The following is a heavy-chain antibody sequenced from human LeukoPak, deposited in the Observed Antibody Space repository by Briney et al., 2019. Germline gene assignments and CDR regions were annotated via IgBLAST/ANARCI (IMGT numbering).Heavy chain of an antibody. CDR1: GGSISSYY. CDR2: INHNGST. CDR3: ARHYYDISGYYYVGVWFDP. J-gene: IGHJ5*02. Sequence: SETLSLTCTVSGGSISSYYWSWIRQPPGKGLEWIGEINHNGSTSYNPSLKSRVTISVDTSKNQFSLKLTSVTAADTAVYYCARHYYDISGYYYVGVWFDPWGQGTLVTVSS. D-gene: IGHD3-22*01. V-gene: IGHV4-34*01.